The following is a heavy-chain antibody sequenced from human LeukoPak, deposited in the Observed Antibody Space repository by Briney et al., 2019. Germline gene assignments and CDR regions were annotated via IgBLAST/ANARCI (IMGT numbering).Heavy chain of an antibody. D-gene: IGHD3-10*01. J-gene: IGHJ4*02. CDR3: AKDHLRYYYGSGNYFDY. CDR1: GFTFSSYG. CDR2: IRYDGSNK. V-gene: IGHV3-30*02. Sequence: GRSLRLSCAASGFTFSSYGMHWVRQAPGKGLEWVAFIRYDGSNKYYADSVKGRFTISRDNSKNTLYLQMNSLRAEDTAVYYCAKDHLRYYYGSGNYFDYWGQGTLVTVSS.